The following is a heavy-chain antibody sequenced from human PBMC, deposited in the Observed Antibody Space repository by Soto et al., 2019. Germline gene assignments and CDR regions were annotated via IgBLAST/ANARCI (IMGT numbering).Heavy chain of an antibody. CDR1: AFTFSSYW. V-gene: IGHV3-7*03. D-gene: IGHD3-16*01. J-gene: IGHJ3*02. CDR3: ARDLFEAARRGEYAFDI. CDR2: IKQDGSEK. Sequence: PGGSLRLSCAASAFTFSSYWMSWVRQAPGKGLEWVANIKQDGSEKYYVDSVKGRFTISRDNAKNSLYLQMNSLRAEDTAVCYCARDLFEAARRGEYAFDIWGQGTMVTVSS.